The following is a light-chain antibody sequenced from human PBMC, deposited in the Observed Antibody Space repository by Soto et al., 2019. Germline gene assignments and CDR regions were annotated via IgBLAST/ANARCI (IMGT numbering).Light chain of an antibody. CDR1: QSVRSY. V-gene: IGKV3-15*01. CDR3: QHYNHRRWK. CDR2: GAS. J-gene: IGKJ1*01. Sequence: THSLSTLSFPQIYIATLYFRASQSVRSYLAWYQQKPGQAPRLLIYGASTRATGIPARFSGTGSGTEFTLTISCLQSEDFAVYYCQHYNHRRWKFGQGTKVEI.